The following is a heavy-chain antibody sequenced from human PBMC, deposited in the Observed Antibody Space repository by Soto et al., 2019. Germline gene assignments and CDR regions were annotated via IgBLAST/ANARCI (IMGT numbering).Heavy chain of an antibody. CDR1: GFTFSSYS. J-gene: IGHJ4*02. V-gene: IGHV3-21*01. CDR3: AILSTVTTDYFDY. D-gene: IGHD4-17*01. Sequence: PGGSLTLSCAASGFTFSSYSMNWVRQPPGKGLEWVSCISSSSSYIYYADSVKGRFTISRDNAKNSLYLQMNSLRAEDTAVYYCAILSTVTTDYFDYWGQGTLVTVSS. CDR2: ISSSSSYI.